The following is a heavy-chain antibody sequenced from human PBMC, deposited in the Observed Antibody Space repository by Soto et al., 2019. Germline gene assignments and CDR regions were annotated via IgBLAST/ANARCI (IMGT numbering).Heavy chain of an antibody. CDR1: GFTFCSYG. Sequence: QVQLVESGGGVVQPGRSLRLSCAASGFTFCSYGMHWVRQAPGKGLEWEAVISYDGSNKYYADSVKGRFTVSRDKSKNTLYLQVNSLRAEDTAVYYCAKDKVPVVVTAPFDYWGQGTLVTVSS. CDR3: AKDKVPVVVTAPFDY. CDR2: ISYDGSNK. D-gene: IGHD2-21*02. J-gene: IGHJ4*02. V-gene: IGHV3-30*18.